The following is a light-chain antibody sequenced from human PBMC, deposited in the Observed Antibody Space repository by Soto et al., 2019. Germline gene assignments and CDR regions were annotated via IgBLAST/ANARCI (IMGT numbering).Light chain of an antibody. CDR2: DAS. V-gene: IGKV1D-13*01. CDR1: RGISSA. J-gene: IGKJ4*01. Sequence: AIQLTQSPSSLSASVGDRVTMTCRASRGISSALAWYQQKPGKPPKLLIYDASNLASGVPSRFSGSGSGTEFTLPISSLQPEDFATYFCQQFNDYPALTFGGGTTVEIK. CDR3: QQFNDYPALT.